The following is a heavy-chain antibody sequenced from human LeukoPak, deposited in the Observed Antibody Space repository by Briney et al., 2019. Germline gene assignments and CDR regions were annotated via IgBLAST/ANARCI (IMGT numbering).Heavy chain of an antibody. Sequence: SVKVSCKASGSTFSSYAISWVRQAPGQGLEWMGGIIPIFGTANYAQKFQGRVTITTDESTSTAYMELSSLRSEDTAVYYCARGFQAYSSSSAELDYWGQGTLVTVSS. D-gene: IGHD6-6*01. V-gene: IGHV1-69*05. CDR3: ARGFQAYSSSSAELDY. CDR2: IIPIFGTA. CDR1: GSTFSSYA. J-gene: IGHJ4*02.